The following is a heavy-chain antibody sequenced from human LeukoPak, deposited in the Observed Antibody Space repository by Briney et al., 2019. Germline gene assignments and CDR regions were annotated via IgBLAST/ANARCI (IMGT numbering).Heavy chain of an antibody. CDR2: INHSGST. CDR1: GGSFSGYY. V-gene: IGHV4-34*01. CDR3: ARDPSNSSGWNYFDY. Sequence: SETLSLTCAVYGGSFSGYYWSWIRQPPGKGLEWIGEINHSGSTNYNPSLKSRVTISVDTSKNQFSLKLSSVTAADTAVYYCARDPSNSSGWNYFDYWGQGTLVTVSS. J-gene: IGHJ4*02. D-gene: IGHD6-19*01.